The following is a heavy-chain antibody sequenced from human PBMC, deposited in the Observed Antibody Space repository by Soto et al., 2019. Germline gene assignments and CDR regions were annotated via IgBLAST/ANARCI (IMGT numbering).Heavy chain of an antibody. D-gene: IGHD3-22*01. J-gene: IGHJ4*02. CDR3: AKRSVNDTFYFDY. Sequence: PGGSLRLSCAASGFTFSNYAMGWVRQAPGTGLEWVSSIGRIGGGTHYVDSVKGRFTISRDDSKSAVYLQMNSLRADDTAIYYCAKRSVNDTFYFDYWGQGTLVTVSS. CDR1: GFTFSNYA. CDR2: IGRIGGGT. V-gene: IGHV3-23*01.